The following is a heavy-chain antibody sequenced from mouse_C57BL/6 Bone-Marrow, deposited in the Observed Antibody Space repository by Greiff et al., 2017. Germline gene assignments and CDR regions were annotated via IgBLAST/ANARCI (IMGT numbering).Heavy chain of an antibody. CDR1: GFSLTSYG. Sequence: VQRVESGPGLVQPSQSLSITCTVSGFSLTSYGVHWVRQSPGKGLEWLGVIWSGGSTDYNAAFISRLSISKDNSKSQVFFKMNSLQADDTAIYYCARNYYDYAFAYWGQGTLVTVSA. CDR3: ARNYYDYAFAY. D-gene: IGHD2-4*01. V-gene: IGHV2-2*01. CDR2: IWSGGST. J-gene: IGHJ3*01.